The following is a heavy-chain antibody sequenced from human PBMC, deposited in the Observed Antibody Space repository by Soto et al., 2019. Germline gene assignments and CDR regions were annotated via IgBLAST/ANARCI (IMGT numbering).Heavy chain of an antibody. D-gene: IGHD6-13*01. Sequence: PGGSLRLSCAASGFTFSSYSMNWVRQAPGKGLEWVSYISSSSSTIYYADSVKGRFTISRDNAKKSLYLKMKSLRDEDTAVYYRDRKIADLDNYYYGRDVWGQGTTVTVSS. CDR1: GFTFSSYS. V-gene: IGHV3-48*02. CDR2: ISSSSSTI. CDR3: DRKIADLDNYYYGRDV. J-gene: IGHJ6*02.